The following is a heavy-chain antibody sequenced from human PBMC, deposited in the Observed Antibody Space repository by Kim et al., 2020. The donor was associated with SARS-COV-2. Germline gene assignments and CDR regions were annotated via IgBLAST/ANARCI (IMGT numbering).Heavy chain of an antibody. Sequence: SFQGHVTISADKSISTAYLQWSSLKASDTAMYYCARGIAAAGIWGNWFDPWGQGTLVTVSS. V-gene: IGHV5-10-1*01. CDR3: ARGIAAAGIWGNWFDP. D-gene: IGHD6-13*01. J-gene: IGHJ5*02.